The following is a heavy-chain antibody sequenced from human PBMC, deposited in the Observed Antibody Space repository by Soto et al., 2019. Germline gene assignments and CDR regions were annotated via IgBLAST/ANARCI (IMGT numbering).Heavy chain of an antibody. J-gene: IGHJ6*02. D-gene: IGHD6-13*01. V-gene: IGHV1-2*04. CDR1: GYTFSDYY. Sequence: ASVKVSCKASGYTFSDYYMHWVRQAPGQGLEWMGWINPNSGDTNYAQKFQGWVTMTRDTSTSTVYMELSRLRSDDTAVYYCARARTGAAGRKEDYYYYGMDVWGQGTTVTVSS. CDR2: INPNSGDT. CDR3: ARARTGAAGRKEDYYYYGMDV.